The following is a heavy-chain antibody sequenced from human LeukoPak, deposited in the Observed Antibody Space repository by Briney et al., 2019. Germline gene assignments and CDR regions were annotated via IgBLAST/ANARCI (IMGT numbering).Heavy chain of an antibody. D-gene: IGHD6-25*01. Sequence: SDTLSLTCTVSGSISSSNFYWGWFRQPPGKGLEWIGSFYDSGSTYYNPSLKSRATISVDTSKNHFSLKLTSVTAADTAVYYCVIFVGFWGRGILVTVSS. J-gene: IGHJ4*02. V-gene: IGHV4-39*07. CDR2: FYDSGST. CDR1: GSISSSNFY. CDR3: VIFVGF.